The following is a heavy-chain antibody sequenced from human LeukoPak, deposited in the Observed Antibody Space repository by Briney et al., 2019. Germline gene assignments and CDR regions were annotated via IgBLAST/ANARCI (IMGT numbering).Heavy chain of an antibody. CDR1: GGSISSSSYY. J-gene: IGHJ4*02. D-gene: IGHD3-3*01. V-gene: IGHV4-39*01. CDR3: ARQWADCWSGYYLVFDY. Sequence: SETLSLTCTVSGGSISSSSYYWGWIRQPPGKGLEWIGSIYYSGSTYYNPSLKSRVTISVDTSKNQFSLKLSSVTAADTAVYYCARQWADCWSGYYLVFDYWGQGTLVTVSS. CDR2: IYYSGST.